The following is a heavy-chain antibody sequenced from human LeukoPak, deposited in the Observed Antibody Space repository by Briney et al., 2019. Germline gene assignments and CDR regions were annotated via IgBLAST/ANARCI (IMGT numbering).Heavy chain of an antibody. J-gene: IGHJ4*02. D-gene: IGHD3-22*01. CDR3: ARFLYYYDSSGPLDY. CDR1: GLTVSSIY. Sequence: GGSLRLSCAASGLTVSSIYMSWVRQAPGKGLEWVSVLYSGGSTYYADSVKGRFTISRDNSKDTLYLQMNSLRAEDTAVYYCARFLYYYDSSGPLDYWGQGTLVTVSS. V-gene: IGHV3-53*01. CDR2: LYSGGST.